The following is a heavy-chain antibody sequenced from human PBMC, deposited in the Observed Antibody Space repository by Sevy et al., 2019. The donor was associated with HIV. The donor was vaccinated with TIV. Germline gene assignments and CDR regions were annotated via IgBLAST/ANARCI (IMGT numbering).Heavy chain of an antibody. J-gene: IGHJ4*02. CDR1: GYIFTSYG. V-gene: IGHV1-18*01. D-gene: IGHD3-22*01. CDR2: INGHNGNT. CDR3: ARDGYDGSGYQLGLFDF. Sequence: ASVKVSCKASGYIFTSYGISWVRQAPRQGLEWMGWINGHNGNTNDVQNLQGRVTMTTDTSTNTAYMERRSLRSDDTAVYYCARDGYDGSGYQLGLFDFWGQGTLVTVSS.